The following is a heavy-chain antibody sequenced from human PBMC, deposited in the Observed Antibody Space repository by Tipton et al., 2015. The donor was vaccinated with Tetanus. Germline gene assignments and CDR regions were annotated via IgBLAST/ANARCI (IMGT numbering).Heavy chain of an antibody. CDR1: VGAIIDSY. Sequence: TLSLTCTVSVGAIIDSYWGWIRQSPGKGLEWIGYIYYSGSTNYNPSLKSRVTISVDTSKNQFSLKLSSVTAADTAVYYCARVGFGYSGYHFYGYWGQGTLVTVSS. CDR2: IYYSGST. CDR3: ARVGFGYSGYHFYGY. J-gene: IGHJ4*02. V-gene: IGHV4-59*01. D-gene: IGHD5-12*01.